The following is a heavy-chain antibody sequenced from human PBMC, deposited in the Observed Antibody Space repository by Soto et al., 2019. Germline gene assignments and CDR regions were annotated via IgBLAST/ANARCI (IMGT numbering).Heavy chain of an antibody. J-gene: IGHJ6*02. CDR2: INGGNGYA. V-gene: IGHV1-3*01. CDR3: ARATYTSGGSPTFAMDV. D-gene: IGHD3-10*01. CDR1: GYTFSSNA. Sequence: ASVKVSCKASGYTFSSNALHWVRQAPGQELEWMGWINGGNGYAKYSQNFQDRVTLTRDASASTTNMELSSLRSEDTAIFYCARATYTSGGSPTFAMDVWGQGTTVTVSS.